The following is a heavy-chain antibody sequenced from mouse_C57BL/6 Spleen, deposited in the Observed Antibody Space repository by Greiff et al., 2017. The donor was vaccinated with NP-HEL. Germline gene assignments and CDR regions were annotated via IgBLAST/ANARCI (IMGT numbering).Heavy chain of an antibody. V-gene: IGHV1-15*01. Sequence: QVQLKQSGAELVRPGASVTLSCKASGYTFTDYEMHWVKQTPVHGLEWIGAIDPETGGTAYNQKFKGKAILTADKSSSTAYMELRSLTSEDSAVYYCTRVGGSSLFAYWGQGTLVTVSA. J-gene: IGHJ3*01. CDR3: TRVGGSSLFAY. CDR1: GYTFTDYE. CDR2: IDPETGGT. D-gene: IGHD1-1*01.